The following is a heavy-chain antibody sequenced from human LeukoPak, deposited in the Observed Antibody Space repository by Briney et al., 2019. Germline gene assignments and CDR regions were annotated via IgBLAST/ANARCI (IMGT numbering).Heavy chain of an antibody. D-gene: IGHD6-19*01. CDR2: IYPDDSDA. V-gene: IGHV5-51*01. J-gene: IGHJ4*02. CDR3: AKLGAYTSSWYGFVDY. CDR1: GYSFTNYW. Sequence: RGESLKISCKSSGYSFTNYWIGWVRQMPGKGLEWMGIIYPDDSDARYSPSFQGQVTISVDKSISTAYLQWSSLKASDTAMYYCAKLGAYTSSWYGFVDYWGQGTLITVSS.